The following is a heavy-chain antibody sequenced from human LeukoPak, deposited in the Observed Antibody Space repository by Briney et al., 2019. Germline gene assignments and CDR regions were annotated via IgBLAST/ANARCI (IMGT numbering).Heavy chain of an antibody. V-gene: IGHV3-23*01. D-gene: IGHD3-16*01. CDR1: EFTFSSYT. Sequence: GGSLRLSCAASEFTFSSYTMSWVRQAPGKGLQWVSAISDSGGGTFYADSVKGRFTISRDNSKNTLYLQMNSLRAEDTAVYYCAKVGVGWVAFEYWGQGTLVTVSS. CDR2: ISDSGGGT. J-gene: IGHJ4*02. CDR3: AKVGVGWVAFEY.